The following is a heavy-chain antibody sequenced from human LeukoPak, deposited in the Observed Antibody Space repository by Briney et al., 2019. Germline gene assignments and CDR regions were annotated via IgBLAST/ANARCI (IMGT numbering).Heavy chain of an antibody. J-gene: IGHJ4*02. CDR2: INQGGGEK. CDR3: VSDRRYETSSHEEDYFDY. Sequence: GGSLSLSCAASGFVFSTYWMSWFRQAPAKGLEWVATINQGGGEKYYGESVKGRFTISRDNAKNSLYLQMNCVRAEDTAVYYCVSDRRYETSSHEEDYFDYWGQGTLVTVPS. D-gene: IGHD2-2*01. V-gene: IGHV3-7*03. CDR1: GFVFSTYW.